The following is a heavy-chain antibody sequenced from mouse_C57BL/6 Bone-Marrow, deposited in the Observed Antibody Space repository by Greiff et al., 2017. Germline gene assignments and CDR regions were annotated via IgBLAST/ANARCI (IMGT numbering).Heavy chain of an antibody. CDR1: GYTFTNYW. V-gene: IGHV1-63*01. Sequence: VKLMESGAELVRPGTSVKMSCKASGYTFTNYWIGWAKQRPGHGLEWIGDIYPGGGYTNYNEKFKGKATMTADKSSSTAYMQVSSLTSEDSAIYYCARWGTGTYAMDYWGQGTSVTVSS. D-gene: IGHD4-1*01. J-gene: IGHJ4*01. CDR2: IYPGGGYT. CDR3: ARWGTGTYAMDY.